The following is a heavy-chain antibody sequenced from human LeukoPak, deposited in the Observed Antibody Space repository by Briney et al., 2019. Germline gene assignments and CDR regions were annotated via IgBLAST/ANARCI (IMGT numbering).Heavy chain of an antibody. J-gene: IGHJ6*03. CDR3: ARVVSNQPYYYYYMDV. CDR2: INPNSGGT. CDR1: GYTFTDYY. D-gene: IGHD1-14*01. V-gene: IGHV1-2*02. Sequence: ASVKVSCKASGYTFTDYYIHWMRQAPGQGLEWMGWINPNSGGTNYAQKFQGRVTMTRDTSVSTAYMELSRLRSDDTAVYYCARVVSNQPYYYYYMDVWGKGTTVTVSS.